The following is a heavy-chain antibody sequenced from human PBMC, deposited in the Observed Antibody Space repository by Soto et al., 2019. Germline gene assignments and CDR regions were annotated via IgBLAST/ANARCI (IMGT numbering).Heavy chain of an antibody. V-gene: IGHV3-30*18. CDR1: GFTFSSYG. CDR3: AKDRTVAGRRWGDYYYYGLAV. Sequence: QVQLVESGGGVVQPGRSLRLSCAASGFTFSSYGMHWVRQAPGKGLEWVAVISYDGSNKYYADSVKGRLTISRDNSKNTLYLQMNSLRAEDTAVYYCAKDRTVAGRRWGDYYYYGLAVWGQGTTVTVAS. D-gene: IGHD6-19*01. J-gene: IGHJ6*02. CDR2: ISYDGSNK.